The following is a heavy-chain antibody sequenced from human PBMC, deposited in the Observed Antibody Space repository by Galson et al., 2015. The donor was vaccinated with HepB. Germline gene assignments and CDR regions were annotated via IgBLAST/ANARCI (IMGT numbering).Heavy chain of an antibody. CDR3: ARDAGIRFGWYFDL. CDR1: GFTFSSYW. J-gene: IGHJ2*01. D-gene: IGHD3-10*01. CDR2: INSDGSST. Sequence: SLRLSCAASGFTFSSYWMHWVRHVPGKGLVWVSHINSDGSSTTYADSVKGRFTISRDNAQNTLYMQMNSLRADDTAVYYCARDAGIRFGWYFDLWGRGTLGTVPS. V-gene: IGHV3-74*01.